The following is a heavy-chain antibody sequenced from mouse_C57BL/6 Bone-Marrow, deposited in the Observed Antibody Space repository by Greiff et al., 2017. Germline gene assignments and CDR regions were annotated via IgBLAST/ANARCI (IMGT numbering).Heavy chain of an antibody. CDR3: AREYCGRRWWVDF. CDR1: GYTFTDYS. V-gene: IGHV1-26*01. J-gene: IGHJ2*01. Sequence: EVQLQQSGPELVKPGASVKLSCKASGYTFTDYSMNWVQQSPGKSLEWIGEINPNNGGTSYNQKLKGKATLTVDKSSSTAYMELRSLTSEDSAVYIFAREYCGRRWWVDFWGQGTIRTVSS. D-gene: IGHD1-1*02. CDR2: INPNNGGT.